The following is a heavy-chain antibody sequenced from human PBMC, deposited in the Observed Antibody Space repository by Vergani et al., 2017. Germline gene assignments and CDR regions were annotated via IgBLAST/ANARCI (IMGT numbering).Heavy chain of an antibody. CDR3: ARDPRSGDYYDGMDV. J-gene: IGHJ6*02. V-gene: IGHV1-69*04. CDR2: IIPILGIA. CDR1: GGTFSSYT. Sequence: QVQLVHSGAEVKKPGSSVKVSCKASGGTFSSYTISWVRQAPGQGLEWMGRIIPILGIANYAQKFQGRVTITADKSTSTAYMELSSLRSEDTAVYYCARDPRSGDYYDGMDVWGQGTMVTVSS. D-gene: IGHD6-25*01.